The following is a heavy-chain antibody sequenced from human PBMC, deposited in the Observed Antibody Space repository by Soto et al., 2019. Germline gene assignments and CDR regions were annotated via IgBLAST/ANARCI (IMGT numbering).Heavy chain of an antibody. CDR2: IIAGTGNT. CDR1: GYTFTTYA. J-gene: IGHJ4*02. Sequence: QVQLVHSEAEVKKPGASVKVSCKASGYTFTTYAIHWVRQAPGQRLEGIGRIIAGTGNTKYSQKFQGRVTFTRETSASRAYMELSSLRFEDTAVYYSARDHSGGNPECDRGQGTIVTVSS. CDR3: ARDHSGGNPECD. V-gene: IGHV1-3*01. D-gene: IGHD2-15*01.